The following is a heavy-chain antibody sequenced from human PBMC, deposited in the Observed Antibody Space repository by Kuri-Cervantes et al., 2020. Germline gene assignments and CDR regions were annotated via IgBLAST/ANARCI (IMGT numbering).Heavy chain of an antibody. CDR3: ARGVIAAAGYYYYGMDV. CDR2: ISGSGGST. CDR1: GFTFSSYA. D-gene: IGHD6-13*01. V-gene: IGHV3-23*01. Sequence: GGSLRLSCAASGFTFSSYAMSWVRQAPGKGLEWVSAISGSGGSTYYADSVKGRFTISRDNSKNTLYLQMNSLRAEDTAVYYCARGVIAAAGYYYYGMDVWGQGTTVTVSS. J-gene: IGHJ6*02.